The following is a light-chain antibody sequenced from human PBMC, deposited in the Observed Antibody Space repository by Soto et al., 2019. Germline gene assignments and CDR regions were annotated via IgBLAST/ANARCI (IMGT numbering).Light chain of an antibody. V-gene: IGKV3-20*01. CDR3: QHYGSSRT. Sequence: EIVLTQSPGTLSLSPGERATLSCRASQTVNSYLAWYQQKPGQAPRLLIYGASSRATGIPDRFSGSGSGTDFTLTISRLEPEDFAVYYCQHYGSSRTFGQGTKVEIK. CDR2: GAS. J-gene: IGKJ1*01. CDR1: QTVNSY.